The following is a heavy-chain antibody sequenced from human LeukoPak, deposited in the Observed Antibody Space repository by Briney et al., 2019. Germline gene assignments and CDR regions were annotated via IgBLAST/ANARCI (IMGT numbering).Heavy chain of an antibody. Sequence: SVKVSCKASGGTFSSYAISWVRQAPGQGLDWMGGIIPIFGTANYAQKLQGRVTITADESTSTAYMELSSPRSEDTAVYYCARGEWRELVYANWGQGTLVTVSS. CDR3: ARGEWRELVYAN. J-gene: IGHJ4*02. V-gene: IGHV1-69*01. CDR2: IIPIFGTA. CDR1: GGTFSSYA. D-gene: IGHD1-26*01.